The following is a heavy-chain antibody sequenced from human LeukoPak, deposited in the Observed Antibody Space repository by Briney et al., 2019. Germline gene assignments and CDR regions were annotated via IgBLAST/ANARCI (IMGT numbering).Heavy chain of an antibody. V-gene: IGHV1-69*04. D-gene: IGHD2-2*01. J-gene: IGHJ6*02. Sequence: AAVKVSCKASGGTFSSYTISWVRQAPGQGLEWMGRIIPILRIANYAQKFQGRVTITADKSTSTTYMELSSLRSEDTAVYYCARDGVVVPAAIGYYYYGMDVWGQGTTVTVSS. CDR2: IIPILRIA. CDR1: GGTFSSYT. CDR3: ARDGVVVPAAIGYYYYGMDV.